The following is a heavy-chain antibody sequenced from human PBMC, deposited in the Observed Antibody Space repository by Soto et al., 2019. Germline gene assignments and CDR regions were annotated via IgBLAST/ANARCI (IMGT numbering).Heavy chain of an antibody. CDR1: GGSISSSSYY. J-gene: IGHJ3*02. Sequence: SETLSLTCTVSGGSISSSSYYWGWIRQPPGKGLEWIGSIYYSGSTYYNRSLKSRVTISVDTSKNQCSLKLSSVTAADTAVYYCARQAYSSGWPNAFDIWGQGTMVTVSS. V-gene: IGHV4-39*01. D-gene: IGHD6-19*01. CDR3: ARQAYSSGWPNAFDI. CDR2: IYYSGST.